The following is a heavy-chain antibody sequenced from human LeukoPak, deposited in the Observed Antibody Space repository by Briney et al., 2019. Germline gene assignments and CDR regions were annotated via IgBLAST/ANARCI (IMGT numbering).Heavy chain of an antibody. Sequence: GGSLRLSCAASGFTFDDYAMHWVRQAPGKGLEWVSLISWDGGSTYYADSVKGRFTISRDNSKNSLYLQMNSLRAEDTALYYCAKDLGITILGGYDYWGQGTLVTVSS. D-gene: IGHD3-3*01. CDR3: AKDLGITILGGYDY. CDR2: ISWDGGST. CDR1: GFTFDDYA. V-gene: IGHV3-43D*03. J-gene: IGHJ4*02.